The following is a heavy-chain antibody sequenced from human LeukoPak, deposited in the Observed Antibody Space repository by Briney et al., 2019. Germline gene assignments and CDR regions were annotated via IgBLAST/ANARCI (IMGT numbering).Heavy chain of an antibody. CDR2: MNPNSGNT. CDR3: ARDLYGSGSYET. Sequence: ASVKVSCKASGYTFTSYDINWVRQATGQGLEWMGWMNPNSGNTGYAQKFQGRVTITRNTSISTAYMELSSLRSEDTAVYYCARDLYGSGSYETWGQGTLVTVSS. V-gene: IGHV1-8*03. CDR1: GYTFTSYD. D-gene: IGHD3-10*01. J-gene: IGHJ4*02.